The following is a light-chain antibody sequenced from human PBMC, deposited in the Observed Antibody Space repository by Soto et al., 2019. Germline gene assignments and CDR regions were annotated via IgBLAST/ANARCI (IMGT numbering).Light chain of an antibody. J-gene: IGKJ3*01. CDR3: QQRNVWPPIT. CDR1: QSIHTS. Sequence: VLTQSPGTLSLSPGVSATLSCRAIQSIHTSLAWYQQKPGQPHRLVVYDSTLRANGVPDRFGGSRSGTEFTLTINKLEPEDFAVYYGQQRNVWPPITFGQGTKVDIK. CDR2: DST. V-gene: IGKV3-11*01.